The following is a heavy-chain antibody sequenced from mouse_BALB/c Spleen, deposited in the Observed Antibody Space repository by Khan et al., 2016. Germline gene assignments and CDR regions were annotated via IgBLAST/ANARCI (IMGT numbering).Heavy chain of an antibody. Sequence: VQLQESGAELARPGASVKLSCKASGYTFTSYWMPWVKQTPGQGLQWIATIYPGDGDTRYPQKFNGKATLTAAKSSSTAYFQISSLAAEDAAVYYCARGGYGNYVFAYWGQGTLVTVSA. D-gene: IGHD2-1*01. V-gene: IGHV1-87*01. J-gene: IGHJ3*01. CDR1: GYTFTSYW. CDR3: ARGGYGNYVFAY. CDR2: IYPGDGDT.